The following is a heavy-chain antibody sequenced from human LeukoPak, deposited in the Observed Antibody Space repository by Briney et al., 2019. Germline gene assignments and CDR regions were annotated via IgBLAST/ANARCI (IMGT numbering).Heavy chain of an antibody. D-gene: IGHD2-2*01. CDR3: ARVPPAGYCSSTSCYYWFDP. V-gene: IGHV1-2*02. Sequence: ASVKVSCKASGYTFTGYYMHWVRQAPGQGLEWMGWINPNSGGTNYAQKFQGRVTMTRDTSISTAYMELSRLRSDDTAVYYCARVPPAGYCSSTSCYYWFDPWGQGTLVTVSS. CDR2: INPNSGGT. J-gene: IGHJ5*02. CDR1: GYTFTGYY.